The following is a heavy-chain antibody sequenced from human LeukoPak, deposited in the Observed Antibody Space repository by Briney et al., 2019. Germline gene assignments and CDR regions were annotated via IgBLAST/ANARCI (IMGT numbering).Heavy chain of an antibody. CDR1: GFTLSSYE. D-gene: IGHD2-2*01. CDR3: ARGLCSSTSGSPEAPPADY. CDR2: ISSSGSTI. V-gene: IGHV3-48*03. Sequence: GGSLRLSCAASGFTLSSYEMNWVRQAPGRGLEWVSYISSSGSTIYYTESVKGRYTISRDNAKNSLYLQINSLRAEDTAVYYCARGLCSSTSGSPEAPPADYWGQGTLVTVSS. J-gene: IGHJ4*02.